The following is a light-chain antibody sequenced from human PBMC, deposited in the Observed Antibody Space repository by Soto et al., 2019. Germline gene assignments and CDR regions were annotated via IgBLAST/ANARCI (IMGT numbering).Light chain of an antibody. V-gene: IGKV1-5*03. Sequence: DIQRTQSPSTLSASVGDRVTITCRASQSISSWLAWYQQKPGKAPKLLIYKASSLESGVPSRFSGSGSGTEFTLTISSLQPDDFATYYCQQYNSYWKFGQGTKVDI. CDR3: QQYNSYWK. CDR2: KAS. J-gene: IGKJ1*01. CDR1: QSISSW.